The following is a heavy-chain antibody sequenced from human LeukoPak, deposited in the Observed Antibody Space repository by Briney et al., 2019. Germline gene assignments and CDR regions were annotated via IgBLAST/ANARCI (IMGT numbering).Heavy chain of an antibody. V-gene: IGHV3-48*03. D-gene: IGHD5-12*01. CDR2: ISSTGSAI. Sequence: PGGSLRLSCAASGLSFSSYEMNWVRQAPGKGLEWISYISSTGSAIFYADSVKGRFTISRDNAKNSLYLQMNSLSAEDTTFYYCATKGGFADWGQGTLVTVSS. CDR1: GLSFSSYE. CDR3: ATKGGFAD. J-gene: IGHJ4*02.